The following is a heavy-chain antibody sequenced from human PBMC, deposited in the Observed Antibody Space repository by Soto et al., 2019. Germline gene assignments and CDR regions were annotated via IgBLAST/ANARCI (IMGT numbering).Heavy chain of an antibody. CDR1: GGSIISGFYS. V-gene: IGHV4-30-2*01. CDR2: IYNSGNT. CDR3: ARGSDGVWNWFDP. J-gene: IGHJ5*02. D-gene: IGHD2-21*02. Sequence: SETLSLTCAVSGGSIISGFYSWSWIRQPPGQGLEWIGYIYNSGNTYYNPSLMSRVTISVDRSQTHFSLKLTSVTAADTAVYYCARGSDGVWNWFDPWGQGTQVTVSS.